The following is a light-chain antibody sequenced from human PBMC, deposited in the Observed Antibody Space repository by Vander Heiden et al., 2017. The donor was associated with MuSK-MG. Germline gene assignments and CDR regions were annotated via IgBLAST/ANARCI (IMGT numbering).Light chain of an antibody. Sequence: EIVMTQSPATLSVSPGERATLSCRASQSVGSNLAWYQQNPGQAPRLLMYGASTRASDIPARFSGSGSGTEFTLTISSLQSADFALYYCQQDNNWPYTFGQGTKLEIK. V-gene: IGKV3-15*01. CDR2: GAS. CDR1: QSVGSN. J-gene: IGKJ2*01. CDR3: QQDNNWPYT.